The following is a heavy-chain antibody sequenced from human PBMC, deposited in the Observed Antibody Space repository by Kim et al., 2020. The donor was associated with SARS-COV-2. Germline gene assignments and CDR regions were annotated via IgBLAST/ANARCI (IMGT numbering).Heavy chain of an antibody. Sequence: GGSLRLSCTASGFASGDHAMSWFRQAPGKGLEWVGFIRSKDYGGTTEYAASVKGRFIISRDDSKSIAWLQMNSLKTEDTAVYYCARDQRLPRIKDLAAALWGGGQESYFDFWGQGTLVTVSS. CDR1: GFASGDHA. CDR3: ARDQRLPRIKDLAAALWGGGQESYFDF. J-gene: IGHJ4*02. D-gene: IGHD6-13*01. V-gene: IGHV3-49*03. CDR2: IRSKDYGGTT.